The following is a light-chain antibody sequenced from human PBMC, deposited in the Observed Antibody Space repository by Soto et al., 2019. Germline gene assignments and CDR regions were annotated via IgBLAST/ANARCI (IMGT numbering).Light chain of an antibody. CDR3: LLDYAYFWA. CDR2: AAS. Sequence: AIQLTQSPSSLSASVGDRVTITCRARQGIRSALGWYQQKPGKVPKLLIYAASTLQSGVPSRFSGSGFGTDFTLTINSLQPEDFATYYCLLDYAYFWAFGQGTKVEVK. CDR1: QGIRSA. J-gene: IGKJ1*01. V-gene: IGKV1-6*01.